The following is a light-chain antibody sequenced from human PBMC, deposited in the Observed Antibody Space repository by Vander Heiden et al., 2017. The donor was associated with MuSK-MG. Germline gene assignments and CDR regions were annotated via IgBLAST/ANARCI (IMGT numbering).Light chain of an antibody. J-gene: IGKJ4*01. CDR1: QSVSSN. CDR2: GAS. CDR3: QQYNNWPPLT. V-gene: IGKV3-15*01. Sequence: VVMTQSPATLSLSPGERATLSCRASQSVSSNLAWYQQKPGQAPRRLIYGASTRATDIPDRGSGSGSGTEFTLTISSLQSEDFSVYFCQQYNNWPPLTFGGGTKVEI.